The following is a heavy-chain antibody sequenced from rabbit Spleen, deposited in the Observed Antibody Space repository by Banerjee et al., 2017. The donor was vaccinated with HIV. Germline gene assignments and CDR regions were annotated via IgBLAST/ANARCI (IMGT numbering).Heavy chain of an antibody. Sequence: QEQLEESGGGLVKPEGSLKLSCTASGFSFSNKAVMCWVRQAPGKGLECIACINAITGKAVYATWAKGRFTFSKTSSTTVPLQLTSLTAADTATYFCARNYVNVLDLWGQGTLVTVS. CDR3: ARNYVNVLDL. CDR2: INAITGKA. CDR1: GFSFSNKAV. V-gene: IGHV1S45*01. D-gene: IGHD1-1*01. J-gene: IGHJ3*01.